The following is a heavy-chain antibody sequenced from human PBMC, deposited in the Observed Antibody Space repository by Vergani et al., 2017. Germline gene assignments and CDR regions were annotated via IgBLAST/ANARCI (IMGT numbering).Heavy chain of an antibody. V-gene: IGHV1-2*02. Sequence: QVQLVQSGAEVKKPGASVKVSCKASGYTFTGYYMHWVRQAPGQGLEWMGWINPNSGGTNYAQKFQGRVTMTRDTSTSTVYMELSSLRSEDTAIYYCARGEYGILTGYRYWGQGTLVTGSA. CDR3: ARGEYGILTGYRY. CDR1: GYTFTGYY. CDR2: INPNSGGT. J-gene: IGHJ4*02. D-gene: IGHD3-9*01.